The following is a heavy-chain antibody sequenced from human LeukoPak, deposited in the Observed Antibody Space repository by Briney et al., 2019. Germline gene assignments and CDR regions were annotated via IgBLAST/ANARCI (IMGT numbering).Heavy chain of an antibody. CDR2: IYPGDSDT. J-gene: IGHJ3*02. D-gene: IGHD2-2*01. V-gene: IGHV5-51*01. CDR3: ARLRYCSSTSCYGEFDI. Sequence: GESLKISCKGSGNSFTSYWIGWVRQMPGKGLEWMGIIYPGDSDTRYSPSFQGQVTISADKSISTAYLQWSSLKASDTAMYYCARLRYCSSTSCYGEFDIWGQGTMVTVSS. CDR1: GNSFTSYW.